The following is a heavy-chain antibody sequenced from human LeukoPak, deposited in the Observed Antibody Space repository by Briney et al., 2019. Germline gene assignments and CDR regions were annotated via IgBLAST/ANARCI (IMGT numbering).Heavy chain of an antibody. V-gene: IGHV3-21*01. CDR2: ISSGSSYI. J-gene: IGHJ4*02. Sequence: GGSLRLSCAASGFSFSRYGMNWVRQAPGRGLEWVSSISSGSSYIYYADSVKGRFTISRDNAKNSLYLQMNSLRAEDTAVYYCATGEELQPFDYWGQGTLVTVSS. CDR1: GFSFSRYG. CDR3: ATGEELQPFDY. D-gene: IGHD1-26*01.